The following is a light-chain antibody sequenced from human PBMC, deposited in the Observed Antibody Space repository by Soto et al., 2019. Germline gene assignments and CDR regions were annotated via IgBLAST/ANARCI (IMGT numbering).Light chain of an antibody. CDR2: DVS. V-gene: IGKV1-5*01. J-gene: IGKJ1*01. CDR1: QTISSW. Sequence: DIQMTQSPSTLSGSVVDRVTINFLSSQTISSWLACFQPKPGKAPKLLISDVSSLESGVPSRFSGSGSGTEFTLTISSLQPDDFATYCWQQYNSYWKFGQGTKGDIK. CDR3: QQYNSYWK.